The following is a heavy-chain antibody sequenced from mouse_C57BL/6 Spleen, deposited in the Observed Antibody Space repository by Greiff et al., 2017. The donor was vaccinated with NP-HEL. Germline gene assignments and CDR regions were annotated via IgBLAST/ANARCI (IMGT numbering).Heavy chain of an antibody. CDR3: ASLIYYGNFLYWYFDV. D-gene: IGHD2-1*01. V-gene: IGHV5-6*01. CDR1: GFTFSSYG. J-gene: IGHJ1*03. CDR2: ISSGGSYT. Sequence: DVQLVESGGDLVKPGGSLKLSCAASGFTFSSYGMSWVRQTPDKRLEWVATISSGGSYTYYPDSVKGRFTISRDNAKNTLYLQMSSLKSEDTAMYYCASLIYYGNFLYWYFDVWGTGTTVTVSS.